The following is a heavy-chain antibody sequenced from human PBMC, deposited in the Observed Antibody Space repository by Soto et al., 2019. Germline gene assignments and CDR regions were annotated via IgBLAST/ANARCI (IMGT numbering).Heavy chain of an antibody. J-gene: IGHJ4*02. CDR3: AKDDWNYEVCYFDY. CDR1: GFTFSSYW. V-gene: IGHV3-7*03. Sequence: GGSLRLSCAASGFTFSSYWMSWVRQAPGKGLEWVATIKQDGGETYYADSVKGRFTISRDNSKNSLYLQMNSLRAEDTAVYYCAKDDWNYEVCYFDYWGQGTLVTVSS. D-gene: IGHD1-7*01. CDR2: IKQDGGET.